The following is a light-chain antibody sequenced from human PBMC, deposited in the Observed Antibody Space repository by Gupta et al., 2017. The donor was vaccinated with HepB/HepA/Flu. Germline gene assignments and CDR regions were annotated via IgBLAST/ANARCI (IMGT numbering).Light chain of an antibody. Sequence: SYDLTPPPSVSVSPGPTANLTRSGNKLGDKSVCWYQQTPGPSPILVLFRDTLRPSGIPGRFSGSNAGNTATLTIGGTQHMDEADYYCQGWDTSTAFFGGGTKLTVL. V-gene: IGLV3-1*01. CDR1: KLGDKS. J-gene: IGLJ2*01. CDR3: QGWDTSTAF. CDR2: RDT.